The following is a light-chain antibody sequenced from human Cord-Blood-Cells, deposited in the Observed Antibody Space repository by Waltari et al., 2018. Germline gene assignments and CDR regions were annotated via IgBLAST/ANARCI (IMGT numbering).Light chain of an antibody. V-gene: IGLV2-14*03. Sequence: QSALTQPASVSGSPGQSIPISCTGTSSDVGGYTYVSWYQQHPGKAPKLLIYDVSNRPSGVSNRFSGSKSGNTASLTISGLQAEDEADYYCSSYTSSSTPYVFGTGTKVTVL. CDR1: SSDVGGYTY. CDR3: SSYTSSSTPYV. J-gene: IGLJ1*01. CDR2: DVS.